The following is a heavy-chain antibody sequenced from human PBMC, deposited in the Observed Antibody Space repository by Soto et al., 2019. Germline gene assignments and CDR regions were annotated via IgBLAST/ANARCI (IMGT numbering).Heavy chain of an antibody. Sequence: GGSLRLSCAASGFSFSSYEMNWVRQAPGKGLEWVSYISSSGSTIYYADSVKGRFTISRDNAKNSLYLQMISLRAEDTAVYYCALFGVISHPVAATDVCCQATMLTVS. D-gene: IGHD3-3*01. J-gene: IGHJ6*02. CDR3: ALFGVISHPVAATDV. CDR1: GFSFSSYE. V-gene: IGHV3-48*03. CDR2: ISSSGSTI.